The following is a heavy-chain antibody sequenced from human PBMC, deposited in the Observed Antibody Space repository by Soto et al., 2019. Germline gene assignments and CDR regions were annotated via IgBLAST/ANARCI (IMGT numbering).Heavy chain of an antibody. Sequence: GGSLRLSCAASGFTVSSNYMSWVRQAPGKGLEWVSVISGSGGSTYYADSVKGRFTISRDNSKNTLYLQMNSLRAEDTAVYYCAKDGVVEGGAAGDGYFDYWGQGTLVTVSS. D-gene: IGHD6-13*01. CDR1: GFTVSSNY. CDR2: ISGSGGST. CDR3: AKDGVVEGGAAGDGYFDY. J-gene: IGHJ4*02. V-gene: IGHV3-23*01.